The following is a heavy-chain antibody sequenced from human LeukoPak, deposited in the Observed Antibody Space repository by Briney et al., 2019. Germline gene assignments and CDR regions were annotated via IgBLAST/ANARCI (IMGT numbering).Heavy chain of an antibody. V-gene: IGHV4-30-2*01. J-gene: IGHJ4*02. D-gene: IGHD6-19*01. CDR3: ASSKYSSGWYFAY. CDR1: GGSISSGGYS. CDR2: IYHSGST. Sequence: SQTLSLTCAVSGGSISSGGYSWSWIRQPPGKGLEWIGYIYHSGSTYYNPSLKSRVTISVDRSKNQFSLKLSSVTAADTAVYYCASSKYSSGWYFAYWGQGTLVTVSS.